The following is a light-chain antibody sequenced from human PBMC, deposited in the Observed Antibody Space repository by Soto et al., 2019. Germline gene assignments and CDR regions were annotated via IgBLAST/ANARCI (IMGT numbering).Light chain of an antibody. V-gene: IGLV2-14*01. Sequence: QSALTQPAFVSGSPGQSITISCTGTSSDVGGYNFVSWYQQHPGKAPKVMIYEVSNRPSETSNRFSGSKSGNTASLTISGLQAEDEADYYCSSYTSSSTGVFGGGTKLTVL. CDR3: SSYTSSSTGV. CDR2: EVS. CDR1: SSDVGGYNF. J-gene: IGLJ3*02.